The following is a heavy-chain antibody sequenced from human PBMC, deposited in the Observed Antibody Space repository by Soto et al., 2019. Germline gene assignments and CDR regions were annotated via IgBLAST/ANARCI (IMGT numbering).Heavy chain of an antibody. Sequence: ASVEVSCRASGYTFTGYYMHWVRQAPGQGLEWMGWINPNNGGAIYAQKFRGRVTMTRDTSISTVYLELSRLRSDDSAVYYCARDEIVGATSRDYFDYWGQGALVTVSS. CDR2: INPNNGGA. CDR3: ARDEIVGATSRDYFDY. CDR1: GYTFTGYY. D-gene: IGHD1-26*01. V-gene: IGHV1-2*02. J-gene: IGHJ4*02.